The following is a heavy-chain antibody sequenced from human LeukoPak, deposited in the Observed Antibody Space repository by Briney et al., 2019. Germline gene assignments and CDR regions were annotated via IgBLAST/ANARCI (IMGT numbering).Heavy chain of an antibody. CDR2: IYDSGSA. Sequence: SETLSLTCTVSGVSINSHYWSWIRQPPGKGLEWIGFIYDSGSANYKSSLKSRVTMTVDTSKNQFSLKLNSVTAADTAVYYYARVLQNYYHMDVWGKGTTVTVSS. CDR1: GVSINSHY. J-gene: IGHJ6*03. V-gene: IGHV4-59*11. D-gene: IGHD3-3*01. CDR3: ARVLQNYYHMDV.